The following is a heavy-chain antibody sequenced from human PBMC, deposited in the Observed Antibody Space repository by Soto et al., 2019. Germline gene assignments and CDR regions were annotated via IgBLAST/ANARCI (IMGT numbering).Heavy chain of an antibody. V-gene: IGHV5-51*01. D-gene: IGHD6-13*01. CDR3: ARRRLDIEAADDAFDI. Sequence: PGESLKISCKGSGYKFSSYWIVWVRQMPGKGLEWMGIIYPDDSNTRYSPSFQGQVTISADKSISTAYLQWSSLKASDTAMYYCARRRLDIEAADDAFDIWGQGTMVTVSS. CDR1: GYKFSSYW. CDR2: IYPDDSNT. J-gene: IGHJ3*02.